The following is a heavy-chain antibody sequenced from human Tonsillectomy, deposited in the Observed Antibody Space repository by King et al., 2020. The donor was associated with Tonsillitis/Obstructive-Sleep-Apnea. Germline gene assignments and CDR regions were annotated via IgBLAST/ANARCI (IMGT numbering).Heavy chain of an antibody. CDR3: ARDPQDMVAIFPYYHYYMDV. D-gene: IGHD5-12*01. V-gene: IGHV3-74*03. Sequence: DVQLVESGGGLVQPGGSLRLSCAASGFTFSSYCVHWVRQAPGKGLVWVSRIKSDGSSTTYADSVKGRFTISRDNAKNTVFLQMNSLRAEDTAVYYCARDPQDMVAIFPYYHYYMDVGGKGTTVTVSS. CDR2: IKSDGSST. J-gene: IGHJ6*03. CDR1: GFTFSSYC.